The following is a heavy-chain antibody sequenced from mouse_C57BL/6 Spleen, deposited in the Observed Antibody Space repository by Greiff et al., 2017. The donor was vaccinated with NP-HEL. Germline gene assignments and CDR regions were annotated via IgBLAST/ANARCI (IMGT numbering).Heavy chain of an antibody. J-gene: IGHJ1*03. Sequence: EVMLVESGGGLVKPGGSLKLSCAASGFTFSDYGMHWVRQAPEKGLEWVAYISSGSSTIYYADTVKGRFTISRDNAKNTLFLQMTSLRSEDTAMYYCARFITTGWYFDVWGTGTTVTVSS. CDR3: ARFITTGWYFDV. D-gene: IGHD1-1*01. V-gene: IGHV5-17*01. CDR2: ISSGSSTI. CDR1: GFTFSDYG.